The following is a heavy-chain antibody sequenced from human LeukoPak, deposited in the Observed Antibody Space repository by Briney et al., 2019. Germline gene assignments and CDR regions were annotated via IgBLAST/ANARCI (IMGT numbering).Heavy chain of an antibody. V-gene: IGHV1-46*01. D-gene: IGHD5-24*01. CDR1: GYTFTSYY. J-gene: IGHJ4*02. CDR3: ASTPVGLATDYLDY. Sequence: ASVRVSCKASGYTFTSYYMHWVRQAPGQGLEWMGIINPSGGSTSYAQKFQGRVTMTRDTSTSTVYMELSSLRSEDTAVYFCASTPVGLATDYLDYWGQGTLVTVSS. CDR2: INPSGGST.